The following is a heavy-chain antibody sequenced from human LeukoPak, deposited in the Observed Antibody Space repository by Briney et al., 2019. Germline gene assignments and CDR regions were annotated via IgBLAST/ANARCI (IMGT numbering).Heavy chain of an antibody. CDR3: ARRSSKRFNWYFDL. V-gene: IGHV4-34*01. CDR2: INHSGST. Sequence: PSETLSLTCAVYGGSFSGYYWSWIRQPRGKGLEWIGEINHSGSTNYNPSLKSRVTISVDTSKNQFSLKLSSVTAADTAVYYCARRSSKRFNWYFDLWGRGTLVTVSS. D-gene: IGHD5-24*01. J-gene: IGHJ2*01. CDR1: GGSFSGYY.